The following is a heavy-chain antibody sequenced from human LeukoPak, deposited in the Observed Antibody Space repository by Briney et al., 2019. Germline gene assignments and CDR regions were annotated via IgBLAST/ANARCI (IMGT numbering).Heavy chain of an antibody. J-gene: IGHJ3*02. CDR2: INHSGST. CDR3: AREKRVIVVRAFDI. Sequence: SETLSLTCAVYGGSFSGYYWSWIRQPPGKGLEWIGEINHSGSTNYNPSLKSRVTISVDTSKNQFSLKLTSVTAADTAVYYCAREKRVIVVRAFDIWGQGTMVTVSS. V-gene: IGHV4-34*01. D-gene: IGHD2-21*01. CDR1: GGSFSGYY.